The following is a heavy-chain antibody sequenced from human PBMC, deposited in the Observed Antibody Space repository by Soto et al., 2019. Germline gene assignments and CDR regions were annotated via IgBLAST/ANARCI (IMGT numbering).Heavy chain of an antibody. D-gene: IGHD2-2*01. J-gene: IGHJ3*02. CDR3: AKDKGCSTTTCHWNAFYI. CDR1: GFTFSSYA. Sequence: EVQLLESGGGLVQPGGPLRLSCAASGFTFSSYALSWVRQAPGKGLGWVSPIGSSGAGTYYADSVKARLTISRDNSKNTMFLQMNSLRAEDTAVYYCAKDKGCSTTTCHWNAFYIWGQGTMVTVSS. CDR2: IGSSGAGT. V-gene: IGHV3-23*01.